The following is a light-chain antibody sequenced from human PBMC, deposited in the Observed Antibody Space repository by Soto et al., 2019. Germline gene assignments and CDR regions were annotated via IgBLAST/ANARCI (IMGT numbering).Light chain of an antibody. CDR3: SSYKSSDTPYV. Sequence: QSALTQPASVSGSPGQSITISCTGTSSDVGGYNYVSWYQQHPDKAPKLMIYVVSNRPSGVSNRFSGSKSGNTASLTISGLQAEDEADYYCSSYKSSDTPYVFGTGNKLTVL. J-gene: IGLJ1*01. CDR2: VVS. V-gene: IGLV2-14*01. CDR1: SSDVGGYNY.